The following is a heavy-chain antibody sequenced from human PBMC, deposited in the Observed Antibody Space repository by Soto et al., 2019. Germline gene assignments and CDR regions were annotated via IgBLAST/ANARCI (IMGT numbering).Heavy chain of an antibody. Sequence: SETLSLTCAVSGGSISSGGYSWSWIRQPPGKGLEWIGYIYHSGSTYYNPSLKSRVTISVDRSKNQFSLKLSPVTAADTAVYYCAREYYYDSSGYASPGFDPRGQGTLVTVSS. CDR1: GGSISSGGYS. J-gene: IGHJ5*02. CDR3: AREYYYDSSGYASPGFDP. V-gene: IGHV4-30-2*01. CDR2: IYHSGST. D-gene: IGHD3-22*01.